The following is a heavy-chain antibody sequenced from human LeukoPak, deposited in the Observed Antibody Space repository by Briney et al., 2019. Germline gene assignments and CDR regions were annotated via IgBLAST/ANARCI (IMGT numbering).Heavy chain of an antibody. CDR3: AKAKTYSTDGYDF. CDR2: ISVGGGRT. Sequence: GGSLRLSCAASGFTFSSYGMHWVRQAPGKGLEWVSGISVGGGRTYYADSVKGRFTISSDNSKNTLYLQMNSLRAEDTAIYYCAKAKTYSTDGYDFWGQGTLVTVSS. V-gene: IGHV3-23*01. CDR1: GFTFSSYG. J-gene: IGHJ4*02. D-gene: IGHD5-24*01.